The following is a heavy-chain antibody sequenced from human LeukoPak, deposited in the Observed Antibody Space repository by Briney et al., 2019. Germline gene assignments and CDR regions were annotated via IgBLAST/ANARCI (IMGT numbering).Heavy chain of an antibody. CDR3: ARAIMHLGELSLPSY. V-gene: IGHV7-4-1*02. Sequence: ASVKVSCKTSGYTFTNYAMNWVRQAHRQGLQWLGRINPNTGNPAYAQGFTGRFVFSLDTSVNTAYLQISSLEAEDTAVYYCARAIMHLGELSLPSYWGQGTLVTVSS. CDR1: GYTFTNYA. D-gene: IGHD3-16*02. J-gene: IGHJ4*02. CDR2: INPNTGNP.